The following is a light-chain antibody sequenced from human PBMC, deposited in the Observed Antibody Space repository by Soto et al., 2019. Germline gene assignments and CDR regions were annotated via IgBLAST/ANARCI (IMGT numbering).Light chain of an antibody. Sequence: EIVLTQSPGTLSLSPRERATLSCRASQRVSSRNLAWYQQKPGQAPRLLIYDASSRATGIPDRFGGSGSVTEFTLTINRLEPEDFAVYFCQQYSDLPYTFGQGTKLEVK. CDR1: QRVSSRN. CDR3: QQYSDLPYT. CDR2: DAS. V-gene: IGKV3-20*01. J-gene: IGKJ2*01.